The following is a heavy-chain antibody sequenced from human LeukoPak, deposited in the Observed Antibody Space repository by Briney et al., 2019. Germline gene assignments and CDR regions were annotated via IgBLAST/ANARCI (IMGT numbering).Heavy chain of an antibody. CDR1: GGTFSSYT. V-gene: IGHV1-69*02. D-gene: IGHD3-10*01. Sequence: SVKVSCKASGGTFSSYTISWVRQAPGQGLEWMGRIIPILGIANYAQKFQGRVTMTRDTSISTAYMELSRLRSDDTAVYYCARGATMVSVDYWGQGTLVTVSS. CDR3: ARGATMVSVDY. J-gene: IGHJ4*02. CDR2: IIPILGIA.